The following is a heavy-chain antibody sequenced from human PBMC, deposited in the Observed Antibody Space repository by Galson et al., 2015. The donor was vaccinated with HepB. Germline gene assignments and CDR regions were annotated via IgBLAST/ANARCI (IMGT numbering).Heavy chain of an antibody. J-gene: IGHJ6*02. D-gene: IGHD6-13*01. V-gene: IGHV1-46*01. Sequence: SVKVSCKASGYTFTSYYMHWVRQAPGQGLEWMGIINPSGGSTSYAQKFQGRVTMTRDTSTSTVYMELSSLRSEDTAVYYCARGGSSYSSSWYESRARYGMDVWGQGTTVTVSS. CDR1: GYTFTSYY. CDR2: INPSGGST. CDR3: ARGGSSYSSSWYESRARYGMDV.